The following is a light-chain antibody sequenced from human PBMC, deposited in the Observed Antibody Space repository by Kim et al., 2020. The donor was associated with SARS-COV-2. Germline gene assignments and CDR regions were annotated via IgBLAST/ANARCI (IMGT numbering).Light chain of an antibody. J-gene: IGKJ2*01. CDR3: QQTSSSLYT. CDR1: EGISEY. Sequence: IQMTQSPPSLSASVGGGVTITCRASEGISEYLTWYQQKPGTAPKLLINTSSNLQNGVPSRFSGSGSGTDFTLTITNLQPEDSATYYCQQTSSSLYTFGQGTKVDIK. CDR2: TSS. V-gene: IGKV1-39*01.